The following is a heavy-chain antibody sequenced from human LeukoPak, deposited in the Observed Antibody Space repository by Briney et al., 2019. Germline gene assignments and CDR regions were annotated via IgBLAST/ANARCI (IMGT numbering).Heavy chain of an antibody. CDR1: GFTFSSYS. J-gene: IGHJ6*03. Sequence: PGGSLRLSCAASGFTFSSYSMNWVRQAPGKGLEWVSSISSSSSSYIYYADSVKGRFTISRDNAKNSLYLQMNSLRAEDTAVYYCARDEKGYCSSTSCYFDIQNYYYYYMDVWGKGTTVTVSS. D-gene: IGHD2-2*01. CDR3: ARDEKGYCSSTSCYFDIQNYYYYYMDV. CDR2: ISSSSSSYI. V-gene: IGHV3-21*01.